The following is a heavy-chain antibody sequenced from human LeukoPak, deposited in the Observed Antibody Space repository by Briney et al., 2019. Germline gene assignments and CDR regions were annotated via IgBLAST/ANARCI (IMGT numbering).Heavy chain of an antibody. D-gene: IGHD4-11*01. J-gene: IGHJ6*02. V-gene: IGHV3-21*01. Sequence: GGSLRLSCAASGFTFSSYSMNWVRQAPGKGLEWVSSISSSSYIYYADSVKGRFTISRDNAKNSLYLQMNSLRAEDTAVYYCARDQPTVTTFGSFYYGMDVWGQGTTVTVSS. CDR2: ISSSSYI. CDR3: ARDQPTVTTFGSFYYGMDV. CDR1: GFTFSSYS.